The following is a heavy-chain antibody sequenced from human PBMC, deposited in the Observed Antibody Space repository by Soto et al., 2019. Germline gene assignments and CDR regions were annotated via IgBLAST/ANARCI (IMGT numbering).Heavy chain of an antibody. Sequence: SETLSLTCTVSGGSISSYYWSWIRQPPGKGLEWIGYIYYSGSTNYNPSLKSRVTISVDTSKNQFSLKLSSVTAADTAVYYCARKGLDDFWSGFNDWFAPWGQGTLDTVSS. D-gene: IGHD3-3*01. V-gene: IGHV4-59*01. CDR1: GGSISSYY. CDR2: IYYSGST. J-gene: IGHJ5*02. CDR3: ARKGLDDFWSGFNDWFAP.